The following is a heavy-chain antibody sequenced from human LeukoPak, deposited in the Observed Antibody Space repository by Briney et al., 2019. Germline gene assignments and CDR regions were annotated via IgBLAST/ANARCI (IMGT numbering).Heavy chain of an antibody. CDR3: ARDLRFLEWPV. J-gene: IGHJ6*04. CDR2: IYSGGST. Sequence: GGSLRLSCAASGFTVSSNYMSWVRQAPGKGLEWVSVIYSGGSTYYADSVKGRFTISRDSSKSTLYLQMNSLRAEDTAVYYCARDLRFLEWPVWGKGTTVTVSS. D-gene: IGHD3-3*01. CDR1: GFTVSSNY. V-gene: IGHV3-66*01.